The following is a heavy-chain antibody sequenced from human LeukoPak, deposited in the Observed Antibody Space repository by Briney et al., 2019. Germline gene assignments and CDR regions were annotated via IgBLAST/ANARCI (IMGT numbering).Heavy chain of an antibody. CDR2: IYSGGTT. D-gene: IGHD3-10*01. CDR1: GFTVSNNY. CDR3: ASGEWPQNY. Sequence: PGGSLRLSCAASGFTVSNNYMTWVRQVPGKGLEWVSLIYSGGTTYYADSVKGRFTISRDNSKNTLYLQMNSLRAEDTAVYYCASGEWPQNYWGQGTLVTVSS. V-gene: IGHV3-53*01. J-gene: IGHJ4*02.